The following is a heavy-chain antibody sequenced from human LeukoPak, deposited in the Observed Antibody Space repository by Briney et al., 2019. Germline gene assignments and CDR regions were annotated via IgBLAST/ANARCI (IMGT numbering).Heavy chain of an antibody. J-gene: IGHJ4*02. CDR1: GFTFSSYE. CDR3: ARDSALWGDDGGSSYY. Sequence: GGSLRLSCAASGFTFSSYEMNWVRQAPGKGLEWVSYISSSGSTIYYADSVKGRFTISRDNAKNSLYLQMNSLRAEDTAVYYCARDSALWGDDGGSSYYWGQGTLVTVSS. D-gene: IGHD3-16*01. V-gene: IGHV3-48*03. CDR2: ISSSGSTI.